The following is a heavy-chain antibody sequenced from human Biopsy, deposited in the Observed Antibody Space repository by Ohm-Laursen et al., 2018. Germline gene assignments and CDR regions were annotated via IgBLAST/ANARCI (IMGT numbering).Heavy chain of an antibody. CDR1: GYAVTEFS. Sequence: VSVKVSCKVSGYAVTEFSMHWVRQAPGKGLEWMGGFAPENGKTIYAQKFQGRVAITADTSTSTAYMELSSLRSDDTAVYYCARGRRLPAAISSYYYAMDVWGQGTTVTVSS. D-gene: IGHD2-2*01. V-gene: IGHV1-24*01. J-gene: IGHJ6*02. CDR3: ARGRRLPAAISSYYYAMDV. CDR2: FAPENGKT.